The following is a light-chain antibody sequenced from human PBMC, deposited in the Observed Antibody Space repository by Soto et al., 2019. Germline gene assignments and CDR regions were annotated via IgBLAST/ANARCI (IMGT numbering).Light chain of an antibody. J-gene: IGLJ3*02. V-gene: IGLV3-21*02. CDR1: NVGSKV. Sequence: YELTQPPSVSVAPGQTATISCGGNNVGSKVVHWYQQKPGQAPVLVVYDDTYRPSGIPERFSGSNSGNTATLTISRVEAGDEADYYYQVWHIGSYRVFGGGTKLTVL. CDR2: DDT. CDR3: QVWHIGSYRV.